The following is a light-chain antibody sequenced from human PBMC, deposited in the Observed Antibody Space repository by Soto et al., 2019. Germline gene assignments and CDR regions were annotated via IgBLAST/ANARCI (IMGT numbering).Light chain of an antibody. V-gene: IGLV2-14*03. CDR1: SSDVGGYDH. CDR3: SSYTNQDTLL. Sequence: QSALTQPASVSGSPGQSITISCTGTSSDVGGYDHVSWYQQHPGKAPKLIIYDVTVRPSGISRRFSGSKSDNTASLAVYGVQHEDEADYYCSSYTNQDTLLFGGGTKLTVL. CDR2: DVT. J-gene: IGLJ3*02.